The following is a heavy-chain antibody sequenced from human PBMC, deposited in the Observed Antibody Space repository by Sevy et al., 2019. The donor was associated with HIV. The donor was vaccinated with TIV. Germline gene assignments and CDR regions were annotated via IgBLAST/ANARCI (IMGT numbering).Heavy chain of an antibody. CDR3: ARDLYYGSGSYFDY. Sequence: GGSLRLSCAASGFTFSSYGMHWVRQAPGKGLEWVAVISYDGSNKYYADSVKGRFTISRDNSKNTLYLQMNSLRAEDTAVYYCARDLYYGSGSYFDYWGQGTLVTVSS. V-gene: IGHV3-33*01. CDR1: GFTFSSYG. D-gene: IGHD3-10*01. J-gene: IGHJ4*02. CDR2: ISYDGSNK.